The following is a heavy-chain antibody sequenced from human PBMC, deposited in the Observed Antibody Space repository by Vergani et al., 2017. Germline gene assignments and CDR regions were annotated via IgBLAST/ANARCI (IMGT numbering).Heavy chain of an antibody. CDR1: GYTFTGYY. Sequence: QVQLVQSGAEVKKPGASVKVSCKASGYTFTGYYMHWVRQAPGQGLEWMGWINPNSGGTNYAQKFQGRVTMTRDTSISTAYMELSRLRSDDTAMYYCARHLDGSGTIGGYKYYYYAMDVWGQGTTVTVSS. D-gene: IGHD3-10*01. CDR3: ARHLDGSGTIGGYKYYYYAMDV. J-gene: IGHJ6*02. V-gene: IGHV1-2*02. CDR2: INPNSGGT.